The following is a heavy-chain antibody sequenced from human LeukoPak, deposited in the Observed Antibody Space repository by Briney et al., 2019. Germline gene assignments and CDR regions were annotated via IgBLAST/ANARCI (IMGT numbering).Heavy chain of an antibody. Sequence: GGSLRLSCAASGFTFSSYWMHWVRQAPGKGLVWVSRINSDGSSTYYADSVKGRFTISRDNSKNTLYLQMNSLRAEDTAVYYCAKTGDYYDSSGYYYYYYMDVWGKGTTVTISS. D-gene: IGHD3-22*01. CDR1: GFTFSSYW. V-gene: IGHV3-74*01. CDR2: INSDGSST. J-gene: IGHJ6*03. CDR3: AKTGDYYDSSGYYYYYYMDV.